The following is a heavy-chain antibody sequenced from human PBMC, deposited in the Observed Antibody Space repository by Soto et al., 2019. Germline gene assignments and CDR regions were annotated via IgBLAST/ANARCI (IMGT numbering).Heavy chain of an antibody. CDR2: IIPRFGTA. J-gene: IGHJ5*02. CDR3: ARVSYFGSGTYNWVDP. D-gene: IGHD3-10*01. CDR1: RGTLRRYA. V-gene: IGHV1-69*01. Sequence: QVQLVQSGAEVKMPGSSVKVSCQASRGTLRRYAISWVRQAPGQGLEWMGGIIPRFGTANYAQKFQGRVKSSAEESTSIVYVELSSLSSEDTAVYYCARVSYFGSGTYNWVDPWGQGTLGTVSS.